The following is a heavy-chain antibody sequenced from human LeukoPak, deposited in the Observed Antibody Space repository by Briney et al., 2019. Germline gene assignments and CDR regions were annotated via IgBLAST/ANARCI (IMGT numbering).Heavy chain of an antibody. Sequence: ASVKVSCKASGYTFTSYGISWVRQAPGQGLEWMGWISAYNGNTNYAQKLQGRVTMTTDTSTSTAYMELRSLRSDDTAVYYCARAFLPHYSSGWHRSSFDPWGQGTLVTVSS. CDR1: GYTFTSYG. CDR3: ARAFLPHYSSGWHRSSFDP. V-gene: IGHV1-18*01. CDR2: ISAYNGNT. J-gene: IGHJ5*02. D-gene: IGHD6-19*01.